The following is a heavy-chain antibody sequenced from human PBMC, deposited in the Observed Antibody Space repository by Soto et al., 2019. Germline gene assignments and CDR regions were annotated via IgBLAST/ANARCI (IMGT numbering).Heavy chain of an antibody. J-gene: IGHJ4*02. CDR1: GGSFSGYY. CDR3: ATSYGNAWYTY. D-gene: IGHD6-13*01. CDR2: INHSGGT. Sequence: SETLSLTCAVYGGSFSGYYWSWVRQPPGKGLEWIGEINHSGGTKYNPSLKSRVTMSIDTSKNQFSLKLTSMTAEDTAVYYCATSYGNAWYTYWGQGTQVTVSS. V-gene: IGHV4-34*01.